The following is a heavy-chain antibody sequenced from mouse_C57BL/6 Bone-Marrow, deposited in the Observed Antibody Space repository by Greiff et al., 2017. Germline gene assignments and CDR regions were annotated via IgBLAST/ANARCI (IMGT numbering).Heavy chain of an antibody. D-gene: IGHD1-1*01. CDR1: GYAFTSYW. Sequence: QVKLQQPGAELVMPGASVKLSCKASGYAFTSYWMHWVQQRPGQGLEWIGEIDPSDSYTHYNQKFKGKSTLTVDKYSSTAYMQLSSLTSEDSAVYYCAREPYYDGSSYYYWGQGTTLTVSA. CDR3: AREPYYDGSSYYY. J-gene: IGHJ2*01. CDR2: IDPSDSYT. V-gene: IGHV1-69*01.